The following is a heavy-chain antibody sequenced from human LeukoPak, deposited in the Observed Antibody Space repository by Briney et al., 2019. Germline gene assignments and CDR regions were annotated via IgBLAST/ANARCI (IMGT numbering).Heavy chain of an antibody. CDR3: ARVGPETAFDY. CDR2: INYKGGPT. Sequence: PGGSLRLSCVASGFTLSSFSMHWVRQSPGRGLEYVSAINYKGGPTYYADSVKGRFTISTDNSKNTLYLQMTSLRREDMGVYYCARVGPETAFDYWGQGTLVTVS. CDR1: GFTLSSFS. V-gene: IGHV3-64*02. D-gene: IGHD1-14*01. J-gene: IGHJ4*02.